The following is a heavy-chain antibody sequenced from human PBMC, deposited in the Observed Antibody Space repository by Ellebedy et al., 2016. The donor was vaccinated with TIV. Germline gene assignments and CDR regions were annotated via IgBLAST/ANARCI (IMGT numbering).Heavy chain of an antibody. J-gene: IGHJ4*02. D-gene: IGHD4-17*01. CDR3: AKDSGVGWMPTVTTFDY. Sequence: SVKGRFTISRDNSKNTLYLQMNSLRAEDTAVYYCAKDSGVGWMPTVTTFDYWGQGTLVTVSS. V-gene: IGHV3-23*01.